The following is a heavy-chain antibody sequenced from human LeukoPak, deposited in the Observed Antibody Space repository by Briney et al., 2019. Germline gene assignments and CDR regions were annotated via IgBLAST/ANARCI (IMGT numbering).Heavy chain of an antibody. CDR2: ISSSSSYI. V-gene: IGHV3-21*01. J-gene: IGHJ6*03. CDR1: AFTFNTYW. CDR3: ARGPNDYSQGDYYMDV. Sequence: GGSLRLSCAASAFTFNTYWMHWVRQVPGKGLEWVSSISSSSSYIYYADSVKGRFTISRDNAKNSLYLQMNSLRAEDTAVYYCARGPNDYSQGDYYMDVWGKGTTVTVSS. D-gene: IGHD4-11*01.